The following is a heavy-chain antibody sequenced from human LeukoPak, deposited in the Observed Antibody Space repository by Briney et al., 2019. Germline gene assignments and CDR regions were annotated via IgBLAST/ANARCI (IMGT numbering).Heavy chain of an antibody. CDR1: GFTFSTYN. V-gene: IGHV3-48*02. D-gene: IGHD1-14*01. CDR3: AKDTPSSGPY. Sequence: GGSLRLSCAASGFTFSTYNMNWVRQAPGKGLEWVSHITSSSTNIYYADSVKGRFTISRDNAKNALSLQMNSLRDEDTAVYYCAKDTPSSGPYWGQGTLVTVSS. J-gene: IGHJ4*02. CDR2: ITSSSTNI.